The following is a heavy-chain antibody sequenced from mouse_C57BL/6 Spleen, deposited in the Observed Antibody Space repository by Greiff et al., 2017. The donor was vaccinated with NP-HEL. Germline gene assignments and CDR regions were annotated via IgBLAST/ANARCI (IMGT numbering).Heavy chain of an antibody. CDR2: ISSGSSTI. J-gene: IGHJ2*01. D-gene: IGHD1-1*01. CDR1: GFTFSDYG. V-gene: IGHV5-17*01. CDR3: AREGYYYDSSYHDY. Sequence: EVMLVESGGGLVKPGGSLKLSCAASGFTFSDYGMHWVRQAPEKGLEWVAYISSGSSTIYYADTVKGRFTISRDNAKNTLFLQMTSLRSEDTAMYYCAREGYYYDSSYHDYWGQGTTLTVSS.